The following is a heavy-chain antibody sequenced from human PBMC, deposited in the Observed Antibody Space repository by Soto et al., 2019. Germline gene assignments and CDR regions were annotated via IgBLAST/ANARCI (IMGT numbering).Heavy chain of an antibody. V-gene: IGHV3-53*01. Sequence: GGSLRLSCAASGFTVSSNYMNWVRQAPGKGLEWVSIIYSDGTTSYADSVRGRFTISRDNFNNTLHLQMNSLRAEDTAVYYCAILSNWGQGTLVTVSS. J-gene: IGHJ4*02. D-gene: IGHD6-6*01. CDR1: GFTVSSNY. CDR2: IYSDGTT. CDR3: AILSN.